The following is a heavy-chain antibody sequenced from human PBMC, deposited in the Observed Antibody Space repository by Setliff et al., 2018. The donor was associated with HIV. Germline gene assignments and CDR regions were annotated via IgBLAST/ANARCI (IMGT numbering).Heavy chain of an antibody. V-gene: IGHV3-48*04. J-gene: IGHJ4*02. D-gene: IGHD1-26*01. Sequence: HPGGSLRLSCAASGFAFDNYWMDWVRQAPGKGLVWVSRISFSGTNMYYADSVKGRFTIFRDNAKNSLFLQMDRLRAEDTAVYYCVRYEPYIVGASTNGRTLDYWGQGILVTVSS. CDR3: VRYEPYIVGASTNGRTLDY. CDR2: ISFSGTNM. CDR1: GFAFDNYW.